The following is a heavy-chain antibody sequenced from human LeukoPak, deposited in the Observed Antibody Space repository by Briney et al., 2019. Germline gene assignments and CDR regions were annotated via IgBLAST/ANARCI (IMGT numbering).Heavy chain of an antibody. CDR3: ARDLTGSYTNNWFDP. Sequence: GGSLRLSCAASGFTFSSYSMNWVRQAPGKGLEWVSYSSSSSSIIYYADSVKGRFTISRDNAKNSLYLQMNSLRAEDTAVYYCARDLTGSYTNNWFDPWGQGTLVTVSS. CDR2: SSSSSSII. D-gene: IGHD1-26*01. J-gene: IGHJ5*02. CDR1: GFTFSSYS. V-gene: IGHV3-21*05.